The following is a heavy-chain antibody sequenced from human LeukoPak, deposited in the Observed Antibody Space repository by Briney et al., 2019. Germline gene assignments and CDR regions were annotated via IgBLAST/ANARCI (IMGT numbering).Heavy chain of an antibody. J-gene: IGHJ3*01. D-gene: IGHD6-13*01. V-gene: IGHV4-39*07. CDR1: GGSISTSNYY. CDR3: ARISSSNWYNERGAFDV. Sequence: SETLSLTCTVSGGSISTSNYYWGWIRQPPGKGLEWIGNIFYSGSTYYSPSLRSRVTISVDTSKNQFSLKLRSVTAADTAVYYCARISSSNWYNERGAFDVWGQGTMVTVSS. CDR2: IFYSGST.